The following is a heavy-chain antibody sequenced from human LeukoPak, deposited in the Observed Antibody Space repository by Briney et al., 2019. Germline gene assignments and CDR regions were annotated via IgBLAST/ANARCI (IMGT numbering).Heavy chain of an antibody. D-gene: IGHD3-3*01. V-gene: IGHV4-4*02. J-gene: IGHJ4*02. CDR3: AREGGFFRPLDY. CDR1: GGSVTSTNW. CDR2: VHLDGRT. Sequence: PSETLSLTCGVSGGSVTSTNWWTWVRQPPGKGLEWIGEVHLDGRTNYNPSLKSRLTMSVDLSENHISLKLTSVTAADTAVYYCAREGGFFRPLDYSGQGTLVTVSS.